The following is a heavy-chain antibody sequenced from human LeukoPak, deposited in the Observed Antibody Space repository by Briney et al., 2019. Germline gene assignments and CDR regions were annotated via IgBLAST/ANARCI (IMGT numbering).Heavy chain of an antibody. CDR3: AREEAYDSLDY. V-gene: IGHV3-48*03. Sequence: PGGSLRLSCAASGFTFSSYEMNWVRQAPGKGLEWVSYISSSGSTIYYADSVKGRFTISRDNAKNSLYLQMNSLRAGDTAVYYCAREEAYDSLDYWGQGTLVTVSS. D-gene: IGHD3-22*01. CDR2: ISSSGSTI. J-gene: IGHJ4*02. CDR1: GFTFSSYE.